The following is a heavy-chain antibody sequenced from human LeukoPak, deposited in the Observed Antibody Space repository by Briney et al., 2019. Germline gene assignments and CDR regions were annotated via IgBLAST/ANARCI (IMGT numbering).Heavy chain of an antibody. V-gene: IGHV5-51*01. Sequence: GESLKISCKASGYTFSDYWIGWVSHKPGKGLEWMTIIYPGDSETRYSPSLQGQVTISADKSINTAYLQWSSLKASDTGIYYCARLFSGYDLSYYSYYMDVWGKGTTVTISS. CDR1: GYTFSDYW. J-gene: IGHJ6*03. D-gene: IGHD5-12*01. CDR3: ARLFSGYDLSYYSYYMDV. CDR2: IYPGDSET.